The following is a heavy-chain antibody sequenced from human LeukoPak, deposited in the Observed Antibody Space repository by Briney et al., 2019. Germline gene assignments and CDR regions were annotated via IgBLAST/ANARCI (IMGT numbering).Heavy chain of an antibody. J-gene: IGHJ3*02. CDR1: GGSISSYY. V-gene: IGHV4-59*01. Sequence: PSETLSLTCTVSGGSISSYYWSWIRQPPGKGLEWIGYIYYSGSTNYNPSLRSRVTISVDTSKNQFSLKLNSVTAADTAVYYCGGAPPLLYSSSSLGAFDIWGQGKMVTVSS. CDR3: GGAPPLLYSSSSLGAFDI. D-gene: IGHD6-13*01. CDR2: IYYSGST.